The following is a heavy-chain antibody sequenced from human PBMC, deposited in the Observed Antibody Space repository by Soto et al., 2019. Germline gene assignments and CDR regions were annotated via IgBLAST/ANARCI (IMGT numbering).Heavy chain of an antibody. Sequence: EVQLVESGGGLVQPGGSLRLSCAASGFTFSSYWMSWVRQAPGKGLEWVANIKQDGSEKYYVDSVKGRFTISRDNAKNSLYLQMNSLRAEGPAVYYCAIARPGGVVPAAVVGFNWFVPWGQGTLVTVSS. CDR1: GFTFSSYW. J-gene: IGHJ5*02. CDR2: IKQDGSEK. D-gene: IGHD2-2*01. V-gene: IGHV3-7*05. CDR3: AIARPGGVVPAAVVGFNWFVP.